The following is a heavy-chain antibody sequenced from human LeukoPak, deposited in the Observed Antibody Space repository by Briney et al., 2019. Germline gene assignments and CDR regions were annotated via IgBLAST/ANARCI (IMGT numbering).Heavy chain of an antibody. D-gene: IGHD5-18*01. Sequence: ASVKVSCKASGYTFTSYAMHWVRQAPGQRLEWMGWINAGNGNTKYSQKFQGRVIITRDTSASTAYMELSSLRSEDTAVYYCAREGGYSYGYAWGQGTLVTVSS. CDR1: GYTFTSYA. CDR3: AREGGYSYGYA. CDR2: INAGNGNT. V-gene: IGHV1-3*01. J-gene: IGHJ5*02.